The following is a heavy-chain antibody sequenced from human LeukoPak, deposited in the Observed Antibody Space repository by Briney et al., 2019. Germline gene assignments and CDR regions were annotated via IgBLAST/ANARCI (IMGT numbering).Heavy chain of an antibody. D-gene: IGHD3-22*01. V-gene: IGHV4-39*01. CDR3: ARQKILDDNYDSSGYYVDQ. CDR2: IYYRGRT. J-gene: IGHJ4*02. Sequence: PSETLSLTCSVSNASIIGSSYSWGWIRQPPGKGLEWIGSIYYRGRTYYNPSLKIRVTISADTSKNQFSLNLNSVTASDTAVYYCARQKILDDNYDSSGYYVDQWGQGSLVTVSS. CDR1: NASIIGSSYS.